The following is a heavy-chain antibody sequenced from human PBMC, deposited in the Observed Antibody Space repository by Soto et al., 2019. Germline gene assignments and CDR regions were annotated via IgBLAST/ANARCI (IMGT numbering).Heavy chain of an antibody. CDR1: GGTFSSYA. D-gene: IGHD6-19*01. CDR3: ARIFIAVAGTSWSSDHSYVMDV. CDR2: IIPIFGTA. J-gene: IGHJ6*02. V-gene: IGHV1-69*13. Sequence: SVKVSCKASGGTFSSYAISWVRQAPGQGLEWMGGIIPIFGTANYAQKFQGRVTITADESTSTAYMELSSLRSEDTAVYYCARIFIAVAGTSWSSDHSYVMDVWGQGTRVTVSS.